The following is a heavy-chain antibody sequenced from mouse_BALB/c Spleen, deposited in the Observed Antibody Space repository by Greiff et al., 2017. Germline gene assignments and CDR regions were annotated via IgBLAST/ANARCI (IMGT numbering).Heavy chain of an antibody. J-gene: IGHJ4*01. D-gene: IGHD2-3*01. CDR3: ARDNDGYYYAMDY. V-gene: IGHV7-3*02. CDR2: IRNKANGYTT. CDR1: GFTFTDYY. Sequence: DVQLVESGGGLVQPGGSLRLSCATSGFTFTDYYMSWVRQPPGKALEWLGFIRNKANGYTTEYSASVKGRFTISRDNSQSILYLQMNTLRAEDSATYYCARDNDGYYYAMDYWAQGTSVTVSS.